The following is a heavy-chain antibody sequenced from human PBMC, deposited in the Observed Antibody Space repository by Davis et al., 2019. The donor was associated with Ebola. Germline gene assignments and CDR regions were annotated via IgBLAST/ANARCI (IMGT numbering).Heavy chain of an antibody. V-gene: IGHV4-59*01. CDR3: ARGYGDYVPWFDP. D-gene: IGHD4-17*01. CDR2: IYYSGNT. Sequence: PSETLSLTCTVSGGSISSYYWSWIRQPPGKGLEWIGFIYYSGNTNYNPSLKSRVTISVDTSKNQFSLKVSSVTAADTAVYYCARGYGDYVPWFDPWGQGTLVTVSS. CDR1: GGSISSYY. J-gene: IGHJ5*02.